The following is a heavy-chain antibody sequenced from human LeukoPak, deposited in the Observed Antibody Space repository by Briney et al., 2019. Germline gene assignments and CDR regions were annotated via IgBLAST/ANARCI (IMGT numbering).Heavy chain of an antibody. CDR2: ISGSGGST. Sequence: GGSLRLSCAASGFTFSSYAMSWVRQAPGKGLEWVSAISGSGGSTYYADSVKGRFTIPRDNSKNTLYLQMNSLRAEDTAVYYCATTTVTTRDFDYWGQGTLVTVSS. CDR1: GFTFSSYA. D-gene: IGHD4-11*01. CDR3: ATTTVTTRDFDY. V-gene: IGHV3-23*01. J-gene: IGHJ4*02.